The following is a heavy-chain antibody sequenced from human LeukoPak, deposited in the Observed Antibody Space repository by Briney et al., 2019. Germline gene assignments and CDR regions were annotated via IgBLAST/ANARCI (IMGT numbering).Heavy chain of an antibody. CDR1: GFTVSSNY. CDR2: INSGGST. V-gene: IGHV3-66*01. CDR3: ARGMGPKPGIAAAGPLEY. D-gene: IGHD6-13*01. Sequence: GGSLRLSCAASGFTVSSNYMSWVRQAPGKGLEWVSVINSGGSTYYADSVKGRFTISRDNSKNTLYLQMNSLRAEDTAVYYCARGMGPKPGIAAAGPLEYWGQGTLVTVSS. J-gene: IGHJ4*02.